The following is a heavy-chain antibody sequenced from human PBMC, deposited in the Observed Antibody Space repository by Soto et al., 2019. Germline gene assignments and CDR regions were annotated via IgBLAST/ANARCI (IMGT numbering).Heavy chain of an antibody. J-gene: IGHJ6*02. D-gene: IGHD3-3*02. V-gene: IGHV3-9*01. Sequence: EVQLVESGGGLVQPGRSLRLSCAASGFTFDDYAMHWVRQDPGKGLEWVSGISWNSGSIGYADSVKGRFTISRDNAKNALYLQMNILRAEDTAVYYCARVLAGMDVWGQGTTVTVSS. CDR2: ISWNSGSI. CDR3: ARVLAGMDV. CDR1: GFTFDDYA.